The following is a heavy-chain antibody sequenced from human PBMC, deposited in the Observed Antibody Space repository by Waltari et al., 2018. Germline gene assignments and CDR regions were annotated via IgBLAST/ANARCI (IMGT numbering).Heavy chain of an antibody. J-gene: IGHJ6*03. CDR2: LHHVGIT. D-gene: IGHD2-15*01. CDR3: ARAVRCSGGSCESHYMDV. Sequence: QVQLQESGPGLVKPSETLSLTCAVSGYSISSGYYWVGIRQPPGEGLEWIGSLHHVGITDSNPSLRSRVTISVDTSKNQSSLKLSSVTAADTAVHYCARAVRCSGGSCESHYMDVWGKGTTVTVSS. CDR1: GYSISSGYY. V-gene: IGHV4-38-2*01.